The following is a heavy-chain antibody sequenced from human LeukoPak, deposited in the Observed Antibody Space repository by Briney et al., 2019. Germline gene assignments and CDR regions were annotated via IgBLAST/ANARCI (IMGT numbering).Heavy chain of an antibody. CDR2: ISAYNGNT. CDR1: GYTFTSYG. J-gene: IGHJ3*02. Sequence: ASVKVSCKASGYTFTSYGISWVRQAPGQGLEWMGWISAYNGNTNYAQKLQGRVTMTTDTSTSTAHMELRSLRSDDTAVYYCARDGLGYCSGGSCLAFDIWGQGTMVTVSS. CDR3: ARDGLGYCSGGSCLAFDI. D-gene: IGHD2-15*01. V-gene: IGHV1-18*01.